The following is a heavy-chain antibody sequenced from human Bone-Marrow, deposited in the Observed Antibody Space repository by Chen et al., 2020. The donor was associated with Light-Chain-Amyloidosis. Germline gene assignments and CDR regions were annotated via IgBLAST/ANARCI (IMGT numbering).Heavy chain of an antibody. D-gene: IGHD2-2*01. Sequence: QVQLVESGGGVVQPGRSLRLSCAASGFTFSSYGMHWVRQAPGKGLEWVAVISYDGSNKYYADSVKGRFTISRDNSKNTLYLQINSLRAEDTAVYYCAKGTTFDYWGQGTLVTVSS. V-gene: IGHV3-30*18. J-gene: IGHJ4*02. CDR2: ISYDGSNK. CDR3: AKGTTFDY. CDR1: GFTFSSYG.